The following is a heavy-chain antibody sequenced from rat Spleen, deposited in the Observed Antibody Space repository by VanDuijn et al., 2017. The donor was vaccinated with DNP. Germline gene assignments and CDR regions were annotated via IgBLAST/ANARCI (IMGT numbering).Heavy chain of an antibody. Sequence: EVQLVESGGGLVQPGRSLKLSCAASGFTFSNYGMAWVRQAPTKGLECVAYISYDGGSTYCGDSVKGRFTSSRDNAKSTLYLQMNSLRSEDMATDYCARPGYYSGGGFAYWGQGTLVTVSS. J-gene: IGHJ3*01. CDR1: GFTFSNYG. CDR3: ARPGYYSGGGFAY. V-gene: IGHV5-22*01. CDR2: ISYDGGST. D-gene: IGHD1-1*01.